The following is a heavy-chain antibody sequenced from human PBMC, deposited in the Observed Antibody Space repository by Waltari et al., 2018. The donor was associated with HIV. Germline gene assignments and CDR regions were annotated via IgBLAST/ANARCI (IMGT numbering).Heavy chain of an antibody. V-gene: IGHV3-30*18. CDR1: GFTFSSYG. Sequence: QVHLVESGGGVVQPGRSLRLSCAASGFTFSSYGIHWVRPSPGKGLEWVTLISYDGRNKYYVDTVKGRFTISRDNSKNTLHLQMNSLRPEDTAVYYCAEDRVFYYGSGSPLPGYYYGMDVWGQGTTVTVSS. CDR3: AEDRVFYYGSGSPLPGYYYGMDV. D-gene: IGHD3-10*01. J-gene: IGHJ6*02. CDR2: ISYDGRNK.